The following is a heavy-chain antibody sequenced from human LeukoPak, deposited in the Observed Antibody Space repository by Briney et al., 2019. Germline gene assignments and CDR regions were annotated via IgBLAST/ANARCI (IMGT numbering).Heavy chain of an antibody. J-gene: IGHJ5*02. V-gene: IGHV4-59*08. Sequence: SETLSLTCTVSGGSISNYYWSWIRQPPGKGLEWIGYVSYIGTTNYNPSLKSRVTISVDTSKNQFSLKLNSVTAADTAVYYCARHYGPWGQGTLVTVSS. CDR2: VSYIGTT. D-gene: IGHD3-10*01. CDR1: GGSISNYY. CDR3: ARHYGP.